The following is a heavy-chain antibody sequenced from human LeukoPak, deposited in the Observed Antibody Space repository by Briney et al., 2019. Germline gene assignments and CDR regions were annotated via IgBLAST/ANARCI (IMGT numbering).Heavy chain of an antibody. CDR1: GFTFNNYG. CDR2: IRYDGTKK. D-gene: IGHD2-15*01. V-gene: IGHV3-30*02. J-gene: IGHJ4*02. Sequence: GGSLRLSCAASGFTFNNYGIHWVRQAPGKGLEWVAFIRYDGTKKYFADSVKGRFTISRDNSKNTLYLQMNSLRPEDTALYYCAKWGCSGGSCYPFDYWGQGTLVTVSS. CDR3: AKWGCSGGSCYPFDY.